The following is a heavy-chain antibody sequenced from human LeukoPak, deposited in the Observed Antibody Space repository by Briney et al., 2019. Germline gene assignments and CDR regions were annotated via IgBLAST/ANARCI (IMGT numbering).Heavy chain of an antibody. CDR3: ARARPYYFDY. CDR1: GITFSNYW. V-gene: IGHV3-7*04. Sequence: PGGSLRLSCAASGITFSNYWMTWVRQAPGKGLEWVANIKQDGSEKYYVDSVKGRFTISRDNAKNSLYLQMNSLRAEDTAVYYCARARPYYFDYWGQGTLVTVSS. CDR2: IKQDGSEK. J-gene: IGHJ4*02.